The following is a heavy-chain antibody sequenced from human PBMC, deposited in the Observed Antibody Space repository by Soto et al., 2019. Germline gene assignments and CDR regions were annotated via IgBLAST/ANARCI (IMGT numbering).Heavy chain of an antibody. CDR1: GESIDTAGYY. CDR2: IYHSGAT. Sequence: QVQLQESGPRLVRPSQTLSLTCTVSGESIDTAGYYWTWIRQRPGRGLEWLGFIYHSGATYYSSSMKSRLSISIDRSQNQFSLKVTSVTAADTPVYFCSRADYWGQGMLVTVSS. J-gene: IGHJ4*02. V-gene: IGHV4-31*03. CDR3: SRADY.